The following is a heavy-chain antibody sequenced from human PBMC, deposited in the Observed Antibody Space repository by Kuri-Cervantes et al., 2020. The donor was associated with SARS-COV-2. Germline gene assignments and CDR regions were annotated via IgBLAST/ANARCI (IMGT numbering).Heavy chain of an antibody. Sequence: GESLKISCAASGFTFSSYGMHWVRQAPGKGLEWVSAISGSGGSTYYADSVKGRFTVSRDNSKNTLYLQMNSLRAEDTAVYYCARDPDSSGWYAGDAFDIWGQGTMVTVSS. D-gene: IGHD6-19*01. CDR1: GFTFSSYG. J-gene: IGHJ3*02. V-gene: IGHV3-23*01. CDR3: ARDPDSSGWYAGDAFDI. CDR2: ISGSGGST.